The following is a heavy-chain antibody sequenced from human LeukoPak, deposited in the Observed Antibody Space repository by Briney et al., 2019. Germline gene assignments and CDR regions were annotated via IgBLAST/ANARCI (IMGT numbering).Heavy chain of an antibody. V-gene: IGHV1-2*02. CDR2: IKPNSGAT. Sequence: ASVKVSCKASGYTFTVQYMHWVRQAPGQGLEWIGLIKPNSGATSYAQQYQGRVTMTRDTSISTAYMELSRLRSDDTAVYYCARSYYGSGNDYWGQGTLVTVSS. D-gene: IGHD3-10*01. CDR1: GYTFTVQY. J-gene: IGHJ4*02. CDR3: ARSYYGSGNDY.